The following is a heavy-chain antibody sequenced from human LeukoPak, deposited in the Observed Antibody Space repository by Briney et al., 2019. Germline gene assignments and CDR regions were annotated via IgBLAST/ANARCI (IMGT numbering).Heavy chain of an antibody. CDR1: GGTFSSYA. V-gene: IGHV1-69*04. J-gene: IGHJ4*02. Sequence: ASVKVSCKASGGTFSSYAISWVRQAPGQGLEWMGRIIPILGIANYAQKFQGRVTITADKSTSTAYMELSSLRSEDTAVYYCARWPSIAVAAPDYWGQGTLVTVSS. CDR3: ARWPSIAVAAPDY. D-gene: IGHD6-19*01. CDR2: IIPILGIA.